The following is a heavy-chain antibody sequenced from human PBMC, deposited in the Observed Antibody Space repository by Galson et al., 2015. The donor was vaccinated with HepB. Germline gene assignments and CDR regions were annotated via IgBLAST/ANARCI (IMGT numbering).Heavy chain of an antibody. CDR1: GFTFSSYA. CDR2: LSSHGDNE. CDR3: ARTFYFDY. J-gene: IGHJ4*02. V-gene: IGHV3-30*04. Sequence: SLRLSCAASGFTFSSYAMNWVRQAPGKGLEWVAVLSSHGDNEYYADSVKGRFTISRDNSENTVYLQMHSLRVEDTAVYYCARTFYFDYWGQGTRVTVSS. D-gene: IGHD3-16*01.